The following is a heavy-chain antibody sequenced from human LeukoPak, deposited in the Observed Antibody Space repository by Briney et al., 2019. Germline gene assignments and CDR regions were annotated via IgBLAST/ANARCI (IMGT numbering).Heavy chain of an antibody. CDR1: GGSISSYY. CDR2: IYYSGST. D-gene: IGHD6-13*01. CDR3: ARAGSSWYPQKWFDP. J-gene: IGHJ5*02. V-gene: IGHV4-59*01. Sequence: SETLSLTCTVSGGSISSYYWSWIRQPPGKGLEWIGYIYYSGSTNYNPSLKSRVTISVDTSKNQFSLKLNSVTAADTAVYYCARAGSSWYPQKWFDPWGQGTLVTVSS.